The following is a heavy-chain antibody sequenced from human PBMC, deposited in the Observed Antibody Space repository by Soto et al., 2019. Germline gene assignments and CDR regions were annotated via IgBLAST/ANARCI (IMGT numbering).Heavy chain of an antibody. CDR3: ARGWYSSSWYVDYYYYGMDV. CDR1: GGSISSSNW. D-gene: IGHD6-13*01. Sequence: PSETLSLTCAVSGGSISSSNWWSWVRQPPGKGLEWIGEIYHSGSTNYNPSLKSRVTISVDKSKNQFSLKLSSVTAADTAVYYCARGWYSSSWYVDYYYYGMDVWGQGTTVTVSS. J-gene: IGHJ6*02. V-gene: IGHV4-4*02. CDR2: IYHSGST.